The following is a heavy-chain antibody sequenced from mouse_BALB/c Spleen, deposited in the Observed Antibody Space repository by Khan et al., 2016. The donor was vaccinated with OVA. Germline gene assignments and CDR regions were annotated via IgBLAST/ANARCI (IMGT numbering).Heavy chain of an antibody. CDR3: TSQLRLHVFPY. V-gene: IGHV1S136*01. Sequence: VQLKQSGPELVKPGASVKMSCMASGYTFTSYVIHWVRQKPGQDLEWIGYIYPYNDDTKYNEKFKGKATLTSDKSSSTAFMELSSLTSYDSAVYCFTSQLRLHVFPYWGQGTLVTVSA. CDR1: GYTFTSYV. CDR2: IYPYNDDT. D-gene: IGHD1-2*01. J-gene: IGHJ3*01.